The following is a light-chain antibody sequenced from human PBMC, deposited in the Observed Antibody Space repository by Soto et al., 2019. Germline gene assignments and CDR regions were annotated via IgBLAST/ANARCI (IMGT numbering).Light chain of an antibody. V-gene: IGKV1-5*01. Sequence: DIQMTQSPSTLSASVGDRVTITCRASQSISSWLAWYQQKPGKAPKLLIYDASSLESGVPSRFSVSGSGTEFTLTISSLQPDDFATYYCQQYNSYPQTFGQGTKVEIK. CDR1: QSISSW. J-gene: IGKJ1*01. CDR2: DAS. CDR3: QQYNSYPQT.